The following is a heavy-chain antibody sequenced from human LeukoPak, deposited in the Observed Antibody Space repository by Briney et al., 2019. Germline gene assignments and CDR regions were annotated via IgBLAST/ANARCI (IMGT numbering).Heavy chain of an antibody. J-gene: IGHJ5*02. CDR3: ARDYSSGSNWFDP. CDR1: GHTFTSYY. D-gene: IGHD6-19*01. Sequence: ASVKVSCKASGHTFTSYYINWVRQAPGQGLEWMGGIIPIFGTANYAQKFQGRVTITADESTSTAYMEQSSLRSEDTAVYYCARDYSSGSNWFDPWGQGTLVTVSS. V-gene: IGHV1-69*13. CDR2: IIPIFGTA.